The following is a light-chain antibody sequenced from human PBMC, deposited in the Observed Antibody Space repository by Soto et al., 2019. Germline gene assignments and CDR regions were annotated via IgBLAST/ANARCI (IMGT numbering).Light chain of an antibody. CDR1: QRVRNN. V-gene: IGKV3-15*01. CDR3: QQYNNWPPIT. Sequence: EIMMTQSPATLSVSPGERATLSCRASQRVRNNIAWYQQKPGQAPRLLNYYASTRATGIPARFSGSGSGTEFTLTISSLQSEDFALYYCQQYNNWPPITFGQGTRLEIK. CDR2: YAS. J-gene: IGKJ5*01.